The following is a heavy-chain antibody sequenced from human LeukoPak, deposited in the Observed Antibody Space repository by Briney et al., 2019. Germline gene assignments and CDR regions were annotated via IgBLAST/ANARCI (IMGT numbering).Heavy chain of an antibody. CDR3: ARRRGRYSGDAFDI. Sequence: ASVKVSCKASGYPFTTYYMHWVRQAPGQGLEWMGVINPNGGGTSYVQKFQGRLTMTRDTSTSTVYMELSSLRSDDTAVYYCARRRGRYSGDAFDIWGQGTMVTVSS. J-gene: IGHJ3*02. V-gene: IGHV1-46*01. CDR1: GYPFTTYY. D-gene: IGHD1-26*01. CDR2: INPNGGGT.